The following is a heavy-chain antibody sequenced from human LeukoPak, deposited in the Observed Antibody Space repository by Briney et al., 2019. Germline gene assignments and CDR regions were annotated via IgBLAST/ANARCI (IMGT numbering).Heavy chain of an antibody. Sequence: GGSLRLSCRASGFTFGDYAMSWVRQAPGKGLEWVGFIRSKGYGGTTEYAASVKGRFTISRDNSKSIAQLQMNSVKTEDTAVYFCTRDRVNSGWTHGAFDIWGQGTMVTVSS. D-gene: IGHD6-19*01. J-gene: IGHJ3*02. CDR3: TRDRVNSGWTHGAFDI. CDR2: IRSKGYGGTT. V-gene: IGHV3-49*04. CDR1: GFTFGDYA.